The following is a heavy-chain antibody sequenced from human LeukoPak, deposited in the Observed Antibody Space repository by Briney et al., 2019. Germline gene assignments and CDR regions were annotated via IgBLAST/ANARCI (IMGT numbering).Heavy chain of an antibody. CDR3: ARPGFPHPVAVNPLDY. D-gene: IGHD6-19*01. CDR2: INAGNGNT. V-gene: IGHV1-3*01. Sequence: ASVKVSCKASGYTFINFAINWGRQAPGQRPEWMGWINAGNGNTKYSQKFQGRVTITRDTSASTAYMELSSLTSEDTAVYYCARPGFPHPVAVNPLDYWGQGTLVTVST. J-gene: IGHJ4*02. CDR1: GYTFINFA.